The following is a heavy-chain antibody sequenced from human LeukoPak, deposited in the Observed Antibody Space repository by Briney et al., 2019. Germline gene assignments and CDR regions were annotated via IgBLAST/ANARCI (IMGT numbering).Heavy chain of an antibody. CDR1: GYSFTSYW. J-gene: IGHJ3*02. CDR3: ARQTRRWGPKEDAFDI. Sequence: GESLKISCKGSGYSFTSYWIGWVRQMPGKGLEWMGIIYPDDSDTRYSPSFQGQVTISADKSISTAYLQWSSLKASDTAMYYCARQTRRWGPKEDAFDIWGQGTMVTVSS. V-gene: IGHV5-51*01. CDR2: IYPDDSDT. D-gene: IGHD1-26*01.